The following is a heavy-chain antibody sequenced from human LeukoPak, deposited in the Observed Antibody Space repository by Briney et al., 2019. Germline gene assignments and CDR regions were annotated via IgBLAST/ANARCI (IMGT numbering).Heavy chain of an antibody. CDR2: ISYDGSNK. Sequence: GSLRLSCAASGFTFSSYAMHWVRQAPGKGLEWVAVISYDGSNKYYADSVKGRFTISRDNSKNTLYLQMNSLRAEDTAVYYCASLHDYGDYLHDYWGQGTLVTVSS. CDR1: GFTFSSYA. J-gene: IGHJ4*02. CDR3: ASLHDYGDYLHDY. D-gene: IGHD4-17*01. V-gene: IGHV3-30-3*01.